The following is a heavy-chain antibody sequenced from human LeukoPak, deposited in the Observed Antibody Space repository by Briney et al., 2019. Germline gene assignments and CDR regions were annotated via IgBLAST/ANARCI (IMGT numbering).Heavy chain of an antibody. J-gene: IGHJ4*02. D-gene: IGHD1-26*01. V-gene: IGHV4-39*01. CDR1: GGSISSSSYY. Sequence: SETLSLTCTVSGGSISSSSYYWGWIRQPPGKGLEWIGSIYYSGSTYYNPSLKSRVTISVDTSKNQFSLKLSSVTAADTAVYYCASTETIVGATYYWGQGTLVTVSS. CDR2: IYYSGST. CDR3: ASTETIVGATYY.